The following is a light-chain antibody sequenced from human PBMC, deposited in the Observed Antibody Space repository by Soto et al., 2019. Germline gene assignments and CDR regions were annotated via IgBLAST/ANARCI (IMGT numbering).Light chain of an antibody. CDR1: QSVRSN. Sequence: EVVMTQSPATLSVSPREGATLSCRASQSVRSNLAWYQKKPGQSHRLLIYGASTRATAVPARFSGSGSGTEFTLTISSLQSDYFAVYYGQQYDNWPLNFGGGTQVEIK. J-gene: IGKJ4*01. CDR2: GAS. V-gene: IGKV3-15*01. CDR3: QQYDNWPLN.